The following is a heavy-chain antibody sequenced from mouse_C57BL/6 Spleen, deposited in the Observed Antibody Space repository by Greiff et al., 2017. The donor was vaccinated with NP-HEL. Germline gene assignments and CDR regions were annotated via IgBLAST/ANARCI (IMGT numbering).Heavy chain of an antibody. Sequence: VQLQQSGPELVKPGASVKISCKASGYAFSSSWMNWVKQRPGKGLEWIGRIYPGDGDTNYNGKFKGKATLTADKSSSTAYMQLSSLTSEDSAVYFCARDGYFSKGYWGQGASVTVSS. J-gene: IGHJ4*01. CDR2: IYPGDGDT. CDR1: GYAFSSSW. V-gene: IGHV1-82*01. CDR3: ARDGYFSKGY. D-gene: IGHD2-3*01.